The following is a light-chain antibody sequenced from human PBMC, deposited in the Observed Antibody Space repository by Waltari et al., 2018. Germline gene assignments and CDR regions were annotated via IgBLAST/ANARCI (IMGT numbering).Light chain of an antibody. Sequence: DIVMTQSPDSLAVSLGERATINCKSSQSVLYSSNNKNYLAWYQQKPGQPPKLLIYWASTRESGVPDQCSGSGSGTDFTLTISSLQAEDVAVYYCQQYYSAPYTFGQGTKLEIK. CDR3: QQYYSAPYT. CDR1: QSVLYSSNNKNY. CDR2: WAS. J-gene: IGKJ2*01. V-gene: IGKV4-1*01.